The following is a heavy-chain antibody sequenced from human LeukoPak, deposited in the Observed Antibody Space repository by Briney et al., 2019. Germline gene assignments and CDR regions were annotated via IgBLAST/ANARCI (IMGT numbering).Heavy chain of an antibody. D-gene: IGHD4-17*01. CDR1: GYTFSSYG. CDR3: ARPDYGDSHSDF. Sequence: ASVKVSCKASGYTFSSYGISWVRQAPGQGLEWMGWISAYNGCTNYAQKFQGRVTMTTDTSTSTAYMELRSLRSDDTAVYYCARPDYGDSHSDFWGQGTLVTVSS. J-gene: IGHJ4*02. CDR2: ISAYNGCT. V-gene: IGHV1-18*01.